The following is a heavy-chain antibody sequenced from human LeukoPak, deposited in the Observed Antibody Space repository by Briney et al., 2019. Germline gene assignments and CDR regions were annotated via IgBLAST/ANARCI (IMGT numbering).Heavy chain of an antibody. D-gene: IGHD3-16*02. CDR1: GFTFSSYA. CDR2: ISGSGGST. Sequence: GVLRLSCAASGFTFSSYAMSWVRQAPGTGLEWDSAISGSGGSTYYADSVKGRFTISRDNSKNTLYLQMNSLRAEDTAVYYCAKARAIRLGELSLFFDYWGQGTLVTVSS. CDR3: AKARAIRLGELSLFFDY. J-gene: IGHJ4*02. V-gene: IGHV3-23*01.